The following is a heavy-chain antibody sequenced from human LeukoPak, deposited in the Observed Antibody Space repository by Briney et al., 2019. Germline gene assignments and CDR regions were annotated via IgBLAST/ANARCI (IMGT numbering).Heavy chain of an antibody. CDR3: ARHPSVAGTKGGFDH. J-gene: IGHJ4*02. CDR2: IFHTGTA. V-gene: IGHV4-4*02. D-gene: IGHD6-19*01. Sequence: SETLSLTCAVSGGTIGMIDWWSWIRQPPGKGLEWVGEIFHTGTANYNPSLKSRVTISVDTSKNQFSLKLSSVTAADTAVYYCARHPSVAGTKGGFDHWGQGTLVTVSS. CDR1: GGTIGMIDW.